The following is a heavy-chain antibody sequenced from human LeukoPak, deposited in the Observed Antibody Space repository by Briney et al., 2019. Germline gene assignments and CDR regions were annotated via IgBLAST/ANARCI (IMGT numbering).Heavy chain of an antibody. CDR3: AKGADPLTWRMMTVAGTRFDY. V-gene: IGHV3-43*02. CDR1: GFTFDDYA. Sequence: GGYLRLSCAASGFTFDDYAMHWVRQAPGKGLEWVSLISGDGGSTYYAGSVKGRFTISRDNSKNSLYLQMNSLRTEDTALYYCAKGADPLTWRMMTVAGTRFDYWGQGTLVTVSS. CDR2: ISGDGGST. J-gene: IGHJ4*02. D-gene: IGHD6-19*01.